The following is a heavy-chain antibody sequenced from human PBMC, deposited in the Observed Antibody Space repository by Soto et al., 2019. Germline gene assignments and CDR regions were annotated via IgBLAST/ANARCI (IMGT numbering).Heavy chain of an antibody. D-gene: IGHD2-21*01. CDR2: IKQDGSES. Sequence: PCGSLRLACAASGFSVRNYLMSGFRQAPGKGLEWVANIKQDGSESNYADSVKGRFTISRDNAENSLYLQMTSLRAEDTAVYYCASARHIGPWGQGTLVTVSS. J-gene: IGHJ5*02. CDR3: ASARHIGP. CDR1: GFSVRNYL. V-gene: IGHV3-7*01.